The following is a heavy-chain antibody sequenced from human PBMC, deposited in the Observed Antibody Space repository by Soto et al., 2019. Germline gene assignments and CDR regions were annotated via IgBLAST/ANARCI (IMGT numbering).Heavy chain of an antibody. CDR3: ARGPNYYVSSGYGYYYYGMDL. D-gene: IGHD3-22*01. CDR2: IYYSGST. CDR1: GGSISSGDYY. V-gene: IGHV4-30-4*01. Sequence: SETLSLTYTVSGGSISSGDYYWSWIRQPPGKGLEWIGYIYYSGSTYYNPSLKSRVTISVDTSKNQFSLKLSSVTAADTAVYYCARGPNYYVSSGYGYYYYGMDLWGQGTTVTGSS. J-gene: IGHJ6*02.